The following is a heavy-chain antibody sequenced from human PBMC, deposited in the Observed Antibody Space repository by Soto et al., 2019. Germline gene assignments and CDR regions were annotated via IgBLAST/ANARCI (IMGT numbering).Heavy chain of an antibody. V-gene: IGHV3-30*18. CDR2: ISYDGTNK. Sequence: HPGGSLRLSCAASGFSFSTYAMHWVRQAPGKGLEWVAVISYDGTNKYYADSVKGRFSISRDNSKNRLYLQMNTLRGEDTAMYFCAKEVLDDFWSGGYGMDVWGQGTTVTVSS. D-gene: IGHD3-3*01. J-gene: IGHJ6*02. CDR3: AKEVLDDFWSGGYGMDV. CDR1: GFSFSTYA.